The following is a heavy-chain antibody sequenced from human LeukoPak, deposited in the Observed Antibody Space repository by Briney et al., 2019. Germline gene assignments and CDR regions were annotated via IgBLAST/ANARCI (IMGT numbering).Heavy chain of an antibody. CDR3: AKDREYTVYDSPLDY. Sequence: GGSLRLSCAASGFTFNIYAMHWVRQAPGKGLEWVAVVSYDGINKDYADSVKGRFTISRDNSKNMLYLQVNSLRAEDTAVYYCAKDREYTVYDSPLDYWGQGTLVTVSS. CDR2: VSYDGINK. CDR1: GFTFNIYA. J-gene: IGHJ4*02. V-gene: IGHV3-30*04. D-gene: IGHD5/OR15-5a*01.